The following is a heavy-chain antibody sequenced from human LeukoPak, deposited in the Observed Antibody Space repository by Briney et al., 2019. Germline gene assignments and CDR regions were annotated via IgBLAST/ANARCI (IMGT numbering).Heavy chain of an antibody. Sequence: GGSLRLSCSASGFTFSSYAMHWVRQAPGKGLEYVSAISSNGGSTYYADSVKGRFTISRDNSKNTLYLQMSSLRAEDTAVYYCARNSSAYYGGDDAFDIWGQGTMVTVSS. D-gene: IGHD3-22*01. J-gene: IGHJ3*02. V-gene: IGHV3-64D*09. CDR1: GFTFSSYA. CDR2: ISSNGGST. CDR3: ARNSSAYYGGDDAFDI.